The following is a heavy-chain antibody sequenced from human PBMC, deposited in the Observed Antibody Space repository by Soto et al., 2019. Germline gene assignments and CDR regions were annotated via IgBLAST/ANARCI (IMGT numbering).Heavy chain of an antibody. CDR3: ARRGSGAMPTNFDY. CDR1: GGSISSSSYD. Sequence: SETLSLTCTVSGGSISSSSYDWGWIRQPPGKGLEWIGSIYYSGSTYYNPSLKSRVTISVDTSKNQFSLKLSSVTAADTAVYYCARRGSGAMPTNFDYWGQGTLVTVSS. D-gene: IGHD2-2*01. CDR2: IYYSGST. V-gene: IGHV4-39*01. J-gene: IGHJ4*02.